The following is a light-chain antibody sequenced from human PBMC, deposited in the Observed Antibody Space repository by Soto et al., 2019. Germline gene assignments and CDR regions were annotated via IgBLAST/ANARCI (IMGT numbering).Light chain of an antibody. CDR1: QSISSW. CDR3: QKYNSAPLT. J-gene: IGKJ4*01. V-gene: IGKV1-5*03. Sequence: DIQMTQSPSILSASVGDRVTITCRASQSISSWLAWYQQKPGKAPNLLIHKASHLESGVPSRFSGSGSGTDFTLTISSLQPEDVAAYYCQKYNSAPLTFGGGTKVDIK. CDR2: KAS.